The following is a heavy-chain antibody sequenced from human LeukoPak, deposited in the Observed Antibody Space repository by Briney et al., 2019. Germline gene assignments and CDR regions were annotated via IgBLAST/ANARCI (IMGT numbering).Heavy chain of an antibody. J-gene: IGHJ4*02. CDR3: ARDYPPDYGGNSPQYYFDY. CDR2: INPNSGGT. Sequence: VASVKVSCKASGYTFTGYYMHWVRQAPGQGLEWMGWINPNSGGTNYAQKFQGRVTMTRDTSISTAYMELSRLRSDDTAVYYCARDYPPDYGGNSPQYYFDYWGQGTLVTVSS. CDR1: GYTFTGYY. V-gene: IGHV1-2*02. D-gene: IGHD4-23*01.